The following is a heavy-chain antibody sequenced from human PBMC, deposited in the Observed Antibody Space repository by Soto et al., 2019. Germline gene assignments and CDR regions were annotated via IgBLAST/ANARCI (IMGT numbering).Heavy chain of an antibody. Sequence: SETLSLTCTVSGGSISNYYWSWIRQPPGKGLEWIGYLYYSGNTNYNPSLKSRVTIAVDTSKNQLSLKLTSVTAADTAVYYCARHSSSTRGWFDPWGQGTLVTVSS. CDR1: GGSISNYY. CDR3: ARHSSSTRGWFDP. J-gene: IGHJ5*02. D-gene: IGHD6-13*01. CDR2: LYYSGNT. V-gene: IGHV4-59*08.